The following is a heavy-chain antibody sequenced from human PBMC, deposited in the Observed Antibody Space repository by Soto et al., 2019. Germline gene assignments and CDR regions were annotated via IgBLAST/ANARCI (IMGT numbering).Heavy chain of an antibody. J-gene: IGHJ6*03. V-gene: IGHV3-53*04. CDR3: ARGIPGGYYYYYMDV. CDR1: GFTVSSNY. CDR2: IYSGGST. D-gene: IGHD3-10*01. Sequence: EVQLVESGRGLVQPGGSLRLSCAASGFTVSSNYMSWVRQAPGKGLEWVSVIYSGGSTYYADSVKGRFTISRHNSKNTLYLQMNSLRAEDTAVYYCARGIPGGYYYYYMDVWGKGTTVTVSS.